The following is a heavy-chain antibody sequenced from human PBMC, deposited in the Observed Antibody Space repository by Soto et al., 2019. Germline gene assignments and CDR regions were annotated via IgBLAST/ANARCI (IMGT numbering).Heavy chain of an antibody. CDR1: GFRFKSFV. CDR3: ARWGTTGGFDL. V-gene: IGHV3-30*19. J-gene: IGHJ4*02. D-gene: IGHD3-16*01. CDR2: TSYDGNNK. Sequence: ESGGGVVQPGMSLRLSCAASGFRFKSFVMHWVRQAPGKGLEWVAFTSYDGNNKDYGDSVKGRFTVSRDNSQNTLHLQMDFLRPEDTALYYCARWGTTGGFDLWGQGTLVFVSS.